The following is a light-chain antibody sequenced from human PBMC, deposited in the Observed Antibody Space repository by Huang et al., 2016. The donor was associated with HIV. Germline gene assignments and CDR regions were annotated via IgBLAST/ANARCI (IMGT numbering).Light chain of an antibody. V-gene: IGKV3-15*01. J-gene: IGKJ4*01. CDR1: QSVSSN. Sequence: EIVMTQSPATLSVSPGERATLSCRASQSVSSNLAWYQQKPGQAPRLLIYGASTRATDIPARFSGSGSGTEFTLTISSLQSEDFAVYYCQQYNNWPPLTFGAGTKVEIK. CDR2: GAS. CDR3: QQYNNWPPLT.